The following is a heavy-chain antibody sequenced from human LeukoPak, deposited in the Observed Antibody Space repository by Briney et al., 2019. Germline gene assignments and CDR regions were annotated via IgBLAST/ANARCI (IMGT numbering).Heavy chain of an antibody. CDR1: GYTFTSYG. CDR2: ISAYNGNT. CDR3: ARVYLRWGVVIIPYYFDY. V-gene: IGHV1-18*01. D-gene: IGHD3-3*01. Sequence: VASVKVSCKASGYTFTSYGISWVRQAPGQGLEWMGWISAYNGNTNYAQKLQGRVTMTTDTSTSTAYMELRSLRSDDTAVYYCARVYLRWGVVIIPYYFDYWGQGTLVTVSS. J-gene: IGHJ4*02.